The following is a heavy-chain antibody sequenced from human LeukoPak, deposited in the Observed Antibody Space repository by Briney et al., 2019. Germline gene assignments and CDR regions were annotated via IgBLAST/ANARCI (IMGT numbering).Heavy chain of an antibody. J-gene: IGHJ4*02. CDR1: GGSISSSFYY. Sequence: SETLSLTCTVSGGSISSSFYYWGWIRQPPGKGLEWIGYIHNSGRTNYNPSLKSRVTGFVDTSKNQVSLRLSSVTAADTAVYYCARHGTISSESYFDYWGQGALVTVSS. CDR2: IHNSGRT. V-gene: IGHV4-61*05. D-gene: IGHD1-14*01. CDR3: ARHGTISSESYFDY.